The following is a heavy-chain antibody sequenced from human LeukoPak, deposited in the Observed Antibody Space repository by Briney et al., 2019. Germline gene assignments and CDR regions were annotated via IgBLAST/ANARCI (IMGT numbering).Heavy chain of an antibody. V-gene: IGHV1-69-2*01. CDR3: ATPAFTHPFDP. CDR1: GYTFTDYY. D-gene: IGHD2-2*01. Sequence: GATVKISCKASGYTFTDYYIRWVQQAPGKGLEWMGRVDPEDGETIYAEKFQGRVTVTADTSTDTAYMELSSLRSEDTAVYYCATPAFTHPFDPWGQGTLVTVSS. J-gene: IGHJ5*02. CDR2: VDPEDGET.